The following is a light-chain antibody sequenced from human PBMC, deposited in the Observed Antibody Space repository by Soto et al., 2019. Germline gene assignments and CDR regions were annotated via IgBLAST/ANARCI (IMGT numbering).Light chain of an antibody. CDR1: SRDVGGYNS. J-gene: IGLJ1*01. Sequence: QSVLTQPASVSGSPGLSIAISCTGTSRDVGGYNSVSWYQQQPGKVPKLMIYDVSNRPSGVSNRFSGSKSGNTASLTISGLQAEDEGDYFCSSYTPGGSYVLGTGTKLTVL. V-gene: IGLV2-14*01. CDR3: SSYTPGGSYV. CDR2: DVS.